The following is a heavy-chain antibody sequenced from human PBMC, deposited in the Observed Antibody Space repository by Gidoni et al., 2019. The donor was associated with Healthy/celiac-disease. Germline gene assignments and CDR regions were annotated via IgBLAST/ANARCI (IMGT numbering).Heavy chain of an antibody. D-gene: IGHD3-22*01. CDR2: IIPIFGTT. CDR3: ARALYYYDSSGHPGEYFQY. J-gene: IGHJ1*01. Sequence: QVQLVQSGAEVKKPGSSVKVSCKASGGTFSSYTISWVRQAPGQGLEWMGGIIPIFGTTNYAQKFQDRVTITADESTSTAYMELSSLRSEDTAMYYCARALYYYDSSGHPGEYFQYWDQGTLVTVSS. CDR1: GGTFSSYT. V-gene: IGHV1-69*01.